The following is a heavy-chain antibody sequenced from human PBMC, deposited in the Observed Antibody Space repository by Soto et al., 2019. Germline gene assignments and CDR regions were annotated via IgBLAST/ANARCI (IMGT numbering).Heavy chain of an antibody. J-gene: IGHJ4*02. V-gene: IGHV3-48*04. CDR3: ARLGDYGSGSY. CDR2: ISGSGTTT. Sequence: EVQLVESGGDLVQPGGSLRLSCAASGFSFSSFSMNWVRQAPGKGLEWVSYISGSGTTTYYADSVKGRFTISRDNAKNSLYLHRNSLQAEDTAVYYCARLGDYGSGSYWGQGTLVTVSS. CDR1: GFSFSSFS. D-gene: IGHD3-10*01.